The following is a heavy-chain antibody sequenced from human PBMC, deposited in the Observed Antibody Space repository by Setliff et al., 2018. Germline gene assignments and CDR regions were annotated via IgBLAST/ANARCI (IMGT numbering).Heavy chain of an antibody. J-gene: IGHJ6*03. D-gene: IGHD1-1*01. V-gene: IGHV3-7*03. CDR3: AKGSTGLLYYYYMDV. CDR2: IKGDGSGGYT. Sequence: PGGSLRLSCAASAFTFKNYWMSWVRQAPGKGLEWVANIKGDGSGGYTYYADSVKGRFTISRDNAKNSLYLQMNSLRAEDTALYYCAKGSTGLLYYYYMDVWGKGTTVTVSS. CDR1: AFTFKNYW.